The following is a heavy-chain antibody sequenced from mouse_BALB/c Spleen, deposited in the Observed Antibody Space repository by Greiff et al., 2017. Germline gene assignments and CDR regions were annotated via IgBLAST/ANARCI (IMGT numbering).Heavy chain of an antibody. D-gene: IGHD2-10*02. CDR1: GFTFSSYA. V-gene: IGHV5-6-5*01. CDR3: ARGRYGNYSYAMDY. J-gene: IGHJ4*01. CDR2: ISSGGST. Sequence: EVKLVESGGGLVKPGGSLKLSCAASGFTFSSYAMSWVRQTPDKRLEWVASISSGGSTYYPDSVKGRFTISRDNARNILYLQMSSLRSEDTAMYYCARGRYGNYSYAMDYWGQGTSVTVSS.